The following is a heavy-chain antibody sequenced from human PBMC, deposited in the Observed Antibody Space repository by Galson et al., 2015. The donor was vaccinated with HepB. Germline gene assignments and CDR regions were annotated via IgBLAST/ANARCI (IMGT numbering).Heavy chain of an antibody. CDR3: AKEALYSGSYWDWYFDL. CDR1: GFTFSSYG. Sequence: SLRLSCAASGFTFSSYGMHWVRQAPGKGLEWVAVISYDGSNKYYADSVKGRFTISRDNSKNTLYLQMNSLRAEDTAVYYCAKEALYSGSYWDWYFDLWGRGTLVTVSS. CDR2: ISYDGSNK. J-gene: IGHJ2*01. V-gene: IGHV3-30*18. D-gene: IGHD1-26*01.